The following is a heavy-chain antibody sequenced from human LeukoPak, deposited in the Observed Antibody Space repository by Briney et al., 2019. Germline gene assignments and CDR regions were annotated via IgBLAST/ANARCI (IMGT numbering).Heavy chain of an antibody. CDR2: IIPIFGTA. D-gene: IGHD3-22*01. CDR3: TLGGGDYYDTSGNGY. Sequence: GASVKVSCKASGYTFTSYAMNWVRQAPGQGLEWMGGIIPIFGTANYAQKFQGRVTISADESTSTAYMELSSLRSEDTAVYYCTLGGGDYYDTSGNGYWGQGTLVTVSS. J-gene: IGHJ4*02. CDR1: GYTFTSYA. V-gene: IGHV1-69*13.